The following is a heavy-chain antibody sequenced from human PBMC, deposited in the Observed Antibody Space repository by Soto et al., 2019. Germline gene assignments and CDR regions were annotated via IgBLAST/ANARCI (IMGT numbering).Heavy chain of an antibody. CDR2: ISGSGGST. CDR1: GFTFSSYA. Sequence: GGSLRLSCAASGFTFSSYAMSWVRQAPGKGLEWVSAISGSGGSTYYADSVKGRFTISRDNSKNTLYLQMNSLRAEDTAVYYCAKEKTHCGGDCYPRVNYYYGMDVWGQGTTVTVSS. J-gene: IGHJ6*02. CDR3: AKEKTHCGGDCYPRVNYYYGMDV. V-gene: IGHV3-23*01. D-gene: IGHD2-21*02.